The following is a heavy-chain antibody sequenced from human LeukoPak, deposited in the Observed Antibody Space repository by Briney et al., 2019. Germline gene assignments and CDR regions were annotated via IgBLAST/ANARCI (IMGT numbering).Heavy chain of an antibody. Sequence: SETLSLTCTVSGGSISSGSYYWSWIRQPAGKGLEWIGRIYTSGSTNYNPSLKSRVTISVDTSKNQFSLKLSSVTAADTAVYYCARGDHGSGWYRVGPWRPYYFDHWGQGTLVTVSS. CDR3: ARGDHGSGWYRVGPWRPYYFDH. CDR1: GGSISSGSYY. CDR2: IYTSGST. D-gene: IGHD6-19*01. V-gene: IGHV4-61*02. J-gene: IGHJ4*02.